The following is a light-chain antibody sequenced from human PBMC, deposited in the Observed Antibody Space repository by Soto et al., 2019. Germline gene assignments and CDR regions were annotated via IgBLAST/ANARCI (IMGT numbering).Light chain of an antibody. CDR1: SSDVGGYNY. J-gene: IGLJ2*01. V-gene: IGLV2-14*01. Sequence: QSVLTQPASVSGSPGQSITISCTGTSSDVGGYNYVSWYQQHPGKAPKLMIYDVSNRPSGVSNRFSGSKSGNTASLTSSGLQAEDEADYYCISYTSSSTVVFGGGTKVTVL. CDR2: DVS. CDR3: ISYTSSSTVV.